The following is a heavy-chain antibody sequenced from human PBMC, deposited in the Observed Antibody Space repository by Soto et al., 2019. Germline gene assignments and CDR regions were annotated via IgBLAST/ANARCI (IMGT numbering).Heavy chain of an antibody. CDR1: VGSFSGYY. Sequence: LSLTCAVYVGSFSGYYWSWIRQPPGKGLEWIGYIYYSGSTNYNPSLKSRVTVSVDTSKNQFSLKLSSVTAADTAVYYCARRDSSSWYGYAFDIWGQGTMVTVSS. V-gene: IGHV4-59*08. J-gene: IGHJ3*02. D-gene: IGHD6-13*01. CDR3: ARRDSSSWYGYAFDI. CDR2: IYYSGST.